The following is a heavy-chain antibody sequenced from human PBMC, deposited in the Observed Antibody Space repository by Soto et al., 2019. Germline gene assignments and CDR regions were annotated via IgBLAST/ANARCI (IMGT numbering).Heavy chain of an antibody. Sequence: LRLSCVASEFTFSSYGMHWVRQAPGKGLEWVAVISYDGSNKYYADSVKGRFTISRYNSKNTLYLQMNSLRAEDTAVYYCAKLHYSSSPDYDNWGQETLVTVSS. CDR3: AKLHYSSSPDYDN. J-gene: IGHJ4*01. V-gene: IGHV3-30*18. CDR2: ISYDGSNK. D-gene: IGHD6-6*01. CDR1: EFTFSSYG.